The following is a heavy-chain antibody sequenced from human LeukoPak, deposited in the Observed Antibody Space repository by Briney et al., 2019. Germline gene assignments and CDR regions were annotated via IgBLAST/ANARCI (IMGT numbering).Heavy chain of an antibody. J-gene: IGHJ4*02. V-gene: IGHV3-23*01. D-gene: IGHD2-15*01. CDR1: V. CDR3: AKGSANARPYYFDY. Sequence: VMSWXRXAPGKGLXWVXAIIGSGGDTYHADSVRGRFTISRDNSKNTLYLQMNSLRAEDTAVYYCAKGSANARPYYFDYWGQGTLVTVSS. CDR2: IIGSGGDT.